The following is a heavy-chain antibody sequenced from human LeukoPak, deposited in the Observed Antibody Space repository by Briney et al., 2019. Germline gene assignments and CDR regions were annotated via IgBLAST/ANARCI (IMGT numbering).Heavy chain of an antibody. CDR1: GYTFSSYW. CDR3: ARQNDFRLDY. J-gene: IGHJ4*02. V-gene: IGHV5-51*01. CDR2: IYPGDSDT. Sequence: GESLRISCKGSGYTFSSYWIGWVRQMPGKGLEWMGIIYPGDSDTRYSPSLQGQVTISVDTSIGTAYLQWSSLKASDTAIYYCARQNDFRLDYWGQGTLVTVFS. D-gene: IGHD3-3*01.